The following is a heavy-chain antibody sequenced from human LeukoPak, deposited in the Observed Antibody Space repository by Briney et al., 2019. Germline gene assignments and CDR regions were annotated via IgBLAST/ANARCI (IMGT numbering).Heavy chain of an antibody. J-gene: IGHJ4*02. CDR1: GGSISSYY. CDR2: IYYSGST. V-gene: IGHV4-59*08. CDR3: ARRRGYCSGGSCYFYFDY. Sequence: SETLSLTCTVSGGSISSYYWSWIRQPPGKGLEWIGYIYYSGSTNYNPSLKSRVTISVDTSKNQFSLKVSSVTAADTAVYYCARRRGYCSGGSCYFYFDYWGQGTLVTVSS. D-gene: IGHD2-15*01.